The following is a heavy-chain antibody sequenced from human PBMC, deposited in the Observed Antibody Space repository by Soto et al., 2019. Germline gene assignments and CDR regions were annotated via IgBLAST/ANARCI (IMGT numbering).Heavy chain of an antibody. D-gene: IGHD2-15*01. V-gene: IGHV1-69*02. Sequence: QVQLVQSGAEVKKPGSSVKVSCKASGGTFSSYTISWVRQAPGQGLEWMGRIIPILGIANYAQKFQGRVTITADKSTGTAYMELSSLRSEDTAVYYCARGCSGGSCYSGAFDIWGQGTMVTVSS. J-gene: IGHJ3*02. CDR3: ARGCSGGSCYSGAFDI. CDR2: IIPILGIA. CDR1: GGTFSSYT.